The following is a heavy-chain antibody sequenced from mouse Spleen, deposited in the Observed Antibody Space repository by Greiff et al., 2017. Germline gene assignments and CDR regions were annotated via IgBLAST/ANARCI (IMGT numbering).Heavy chain of an antibody. Sequence: VQLQQSGAELVKPGASVKISCKASGYAFSSYWMNWVKQRPGKGLEWIGQIYPGDGDTNYNGKFKGKATLTADKSSSTAYMQLSSLTSEDSAVYFCARLNDGYYPDYWGQGTTLTVSS. J-gene: IGHJ2*01. V-gene: IGHV1-80*01. CDR2: IYPGDGDT. D-gene: IGHD2-3*01. CDR1: GYAFSSYW. CDR3: ARLNDGYYPDY.